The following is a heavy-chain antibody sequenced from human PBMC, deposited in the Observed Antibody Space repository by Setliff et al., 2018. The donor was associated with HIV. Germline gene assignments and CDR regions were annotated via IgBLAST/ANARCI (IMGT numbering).Heavy chain of an antibody. CDR1: GYSFTSYW. V-gene: IGHV5-10-1*01. CDR3: ARHLWFGELFTDAFDI. D-gene: IGHD3-10*01. J-gene: IGHJ3*02. Sequence: GESLKISCKGSGYSFTSYWISWVRQMPGKGLEWMGRIDPSDSYTNYSPSFQGHVTISADKSISTAYLQWSSLKASDTAMYYCARHLWFGELFTDAFDIWGQGTMVTVSS. CDR2: IDPSDSYT.